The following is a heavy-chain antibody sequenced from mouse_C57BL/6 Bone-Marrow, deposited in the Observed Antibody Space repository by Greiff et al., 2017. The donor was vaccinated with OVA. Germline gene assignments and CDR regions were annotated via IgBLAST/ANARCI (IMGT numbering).Heavy chain of an antibody. V-gene: IGHV10-1*01. J-gene: IGHJ3*01. CDR2: IRSKSNNYAT. Sequence: EVMLVESGGGLVQPKGSLKLSCAASGFSFNTYAMNWVRQAPGKGLEWVARIRSKSNNYATYYADSVKDRFTISRDDSESMLYLQMNNLKTEDTAMYYCVRHDGNYLAYWGQGTLVTVSA. CDR1: GFSFNTYA. D-gene: IGHD2-1*01. CDR3: VRHDGNYLAY.